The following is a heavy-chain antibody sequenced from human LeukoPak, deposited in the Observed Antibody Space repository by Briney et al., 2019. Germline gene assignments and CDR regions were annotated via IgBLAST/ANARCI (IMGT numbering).Heavy chain of an antibody. V-gene: IGHV4-31*03. Sequence: PSETLSLTCTVSGGSISSGGYYWSWIRQHPGKGLEWIGYIYYSGSTYYNPSLKSRVTISVDTSKNQFSLKLSSVTAADTAVYYCAREYSYGSYYYGMDVWGQGTTVTVSS. CDR1: GGSISSGGYY. CDR2: IYYSGST. D-gene: IGHD5-18*01. CDR3: AREYSYGSYYYGMDV. J-gene: IGHJ6*02.